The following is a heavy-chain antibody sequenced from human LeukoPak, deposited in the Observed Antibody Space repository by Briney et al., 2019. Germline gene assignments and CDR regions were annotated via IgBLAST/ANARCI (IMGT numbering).Heavy chain of an antibody. V-gene: IGHV4-59*01. Sequence: SETLSLTCTVSGGSISSYYWSWIRQPPGKGLEWIGYIYYSGSTNYNPSLKSRVTISVDTSKNQFSLKLSSVTAADTAVYYCARRILTGYPKYDWYFDLWGLGTLVTVSS. CDR2: IYYSGST. D-gene: IGHD3-9*01. J-gene: IGHJ2*01. CDR1: GGSISSYY. CDR3: ARRILTGYPKYDWYFDL.